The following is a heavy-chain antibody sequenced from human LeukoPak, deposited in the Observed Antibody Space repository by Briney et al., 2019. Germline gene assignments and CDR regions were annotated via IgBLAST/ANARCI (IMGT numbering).Heavy chain of an antibody. J-gene: IGHJ6*02. CDR1: DGSISNYF. CDR2: IYPSGST. Sequence: PSETLSLTCTVSDGSISNYFWSWIRQPAGKGLEWIGRIYPSGSTNYNPSLKSRVSMSVDTSKNQFSLKLSSVTAADTAVYYCARTSSSSWSYGMDVWGQGTMVTVSS. CDR3: ARTSSSSWSYGMDV. V-gene: IGHV4-4*07. D-gene: IGHD6-13*01.